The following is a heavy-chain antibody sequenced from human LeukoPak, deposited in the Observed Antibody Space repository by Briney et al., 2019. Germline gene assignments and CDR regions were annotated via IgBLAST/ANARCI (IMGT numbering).Heavy chain of an antibody. CDR2: IYYSGST. CDR1: GGSINNSY. J-gene: IGHJ6*03. CDR3: ARGKPLTGYSYYYYYYMDV. V-gene: IGHV4-59*01. Sequence: SETLSLTCTVSGGSINNSYWTWIRQPPGKGLEWIGHIYYSGSTNYSPSLKSRVTISVDTSKNQFSLKLSSVTAADTAVYYCARGKPLTGYSYYYYYYMDVWGKGTTVTISS. D-gene: IGHD3-9*01.